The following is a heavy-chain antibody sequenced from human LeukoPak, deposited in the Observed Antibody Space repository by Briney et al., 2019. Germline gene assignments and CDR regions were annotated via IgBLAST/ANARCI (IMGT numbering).Heavy chain of an antibody. Sequence: ASVKVSCKASGYTFTSYDINWVRQATGQGLEWMGWMNPNSGNTGYAQKFQGRVTMTRNTSISTAYMELSSLRSEDTAVYYCARGSYGSEDRYYYYGMDVWGQGTTVTVSS. D-gene: IGHD3-10*01. CDR3: ARGSYGSEDRYYYYGMDV. V-gene: IGHV1-8*01. J-gene: IGHJ6*02. CDR2: MNPNSGNT. CDR1: GYTFTSYD.